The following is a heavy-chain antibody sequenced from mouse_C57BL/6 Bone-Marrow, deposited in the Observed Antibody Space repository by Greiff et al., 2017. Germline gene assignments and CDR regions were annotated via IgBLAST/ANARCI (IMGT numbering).Heavy chain of an antibody. CDR1: GIDFSRYW. V-gene: IGHV4-1*01. J-gene: IGHJ2*01. CDR3: ARLYYGSSFLDY. CDR2: INPDSSTI. Sequence: DVMLVESGGGLVQPGGSLKLSCAASGIDFSRYWMSWVRRAPGKGLEWIGEINPDSSTINYAPSLKDKFIISRDNAKNTLYLQMSKVRSEDTALYYCARLYYGSSFLDYWGQGTTLTVSS. D-gene: IGHD1-1*01.